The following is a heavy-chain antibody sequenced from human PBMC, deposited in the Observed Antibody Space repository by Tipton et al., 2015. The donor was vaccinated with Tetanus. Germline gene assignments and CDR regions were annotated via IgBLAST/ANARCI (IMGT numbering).Heavy chain of an antibody. CDR1: GASISTSRFY. J-gene: IGHJ4*02. D-gene: IGHD3-3*01. CDR2: IYYTGST. V-gene: IGHV4-39*07. Sequence: TLSLTCTVSGASISTSRFYWAWIRQSPGKGLDWIGSIYYTGSTVYNPSLKSRVTMSVDSSKSQFSLDLRSVTAADTAVYYCVRIHDFLSGHFDFWGQGTLVAVSS. CDR3: VRIHDFLSGHFDF.